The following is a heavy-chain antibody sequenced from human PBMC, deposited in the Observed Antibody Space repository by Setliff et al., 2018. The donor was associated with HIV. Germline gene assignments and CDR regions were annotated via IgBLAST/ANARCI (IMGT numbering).Heavy chain of an antibody. J-gene: IGHJ4*02. CDR3: ARDAGPHYGSGPPLEY. CDR2: IYPSGNI. V-gene: IGHV4-4*07. D-gene: IGHD3-10*01. CDR1: GGSISRYY. Sequence: SETLSLTCTVSGGSISRYYWSWIRQPAGKGLEWIGRIYPSGNINYNPSLKSRLTMSIDTSENQFSLKLSSVTATDTAVYYCARDAGPHYGSGPPLEYWGQGIQVTVSS.